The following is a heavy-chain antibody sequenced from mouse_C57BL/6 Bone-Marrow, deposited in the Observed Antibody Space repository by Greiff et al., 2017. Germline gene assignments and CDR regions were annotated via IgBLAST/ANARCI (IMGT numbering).Heavy chain of an antibody. CDR3: TTKAYGSSPFAY. CDR1: GFNIKDDY. CDR2: IDPENGDT. D-gene: IGHD1-1*01. Sequence: EVKLQQSGAELVRPGASVKLSCTASGFNIKDDYMHWVKQRPEQGLEWIGWIDPENGDTEYASKFQGKATITADTSSNTAYLQLSSLTSEDTAVYYCTTKAYGSSPFAYWGQGTLVTVSA. V-gene: IGHV14-4*01. J-gene: IGHJ3*01.